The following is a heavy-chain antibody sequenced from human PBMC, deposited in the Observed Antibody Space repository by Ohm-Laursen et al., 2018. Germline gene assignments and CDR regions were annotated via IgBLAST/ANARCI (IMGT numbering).Heavy chain of an antibody. D-gene: IGHD2-15*01. V-gene: IGHV6-1*01. J-gene: IGHJ5*02. CDR2: TYYRSKWYN. Sequence: SQSLSPARAISEDGVSRNSAAWDWIRQSPTRGLEWLGRTYYRSKWYNDYAVSVKSRITINPDTSKNQFSLQLNSVTPEDTAVYYCARGDIVVVVAASSPLGWFDPGGQGTLVTVSS. CDR3: ARGDIVVVVAASSPLGWFDP. CDR1: EDGVSRNSAA.